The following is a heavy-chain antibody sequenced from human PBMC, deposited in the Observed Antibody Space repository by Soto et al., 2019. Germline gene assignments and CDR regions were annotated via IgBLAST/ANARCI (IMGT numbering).Heavy chain of an antibody. Sequence: SVKVSCKASGGTFSSYAISWVRQAPGQGLEWMGGIIPIFGTANYAQKFQGRVTITADESTSTAYMELSSLSSEDTAVYYCARPIQSYYDSSGESVKFDYWGQGTPVTVSS. CDR1: GGTFSSYA. D-gene: IGHD3-22*01. V-gene: IGHV1-69*13. CDR2: IIPIFGTA. J-gene: IGHJ4*02. CDR3: ARPIQSYYDSSGESVKFDY.